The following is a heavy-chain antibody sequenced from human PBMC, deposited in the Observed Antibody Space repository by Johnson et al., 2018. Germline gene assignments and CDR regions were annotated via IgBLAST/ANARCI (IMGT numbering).Heavy chain of an antibody. CDR2: IWYDGSNK. V-gene: IGHV3-33*08. D-gene: IGHD4-17*01. CDR1: GFTFSRYS. CDR3: ARADYGDYSGYFQH. Sequence: QVQLVESGGGLVKPGGSLRLSCAASGFTFSRYSMNWVRQAPGKGLEWVAVIWYDGSNKYYADSVKGRFTISRDNSKNTLYLQRNSLRAEDTAVYYCARADYGDYSGYFQHWGQGTLVTVSS. J-gene: IGHJ1*01.